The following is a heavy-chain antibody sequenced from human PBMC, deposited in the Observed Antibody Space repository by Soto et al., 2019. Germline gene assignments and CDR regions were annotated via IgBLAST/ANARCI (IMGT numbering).Heavy chain of an antibody. CDR3: AKDKGACCGSYYDC. V-gene: IGHV3-23*01. J-gene: IGHJ4*02. CDR1: GITFSNYA. D-gene: IGHD1-26*01. CDR2: LSGCVGNK. Sequence: GVTLRLSSSASGITFSNYAISWVRQAPGKGVEWVSALSGCVGNKYCADSLKGRFTISRAQSKNTLYLQLNSLRAEDTAIYYRAKDKGACCGSYYDCLGQGTMVT.